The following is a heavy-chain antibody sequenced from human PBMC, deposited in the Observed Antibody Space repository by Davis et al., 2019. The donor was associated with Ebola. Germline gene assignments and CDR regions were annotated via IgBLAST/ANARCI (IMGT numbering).Heavy chain of an antibody. J-gene: IGHJ5*02. CDR3: ARVVGSSSWYGWFDP. Sequence: GESLKISCAASGFTFSSYAMHWVRQAPGKGLEWVAVISYDGSNKYYADSVKGRFTISRDNSKNTLYLQMNSLRAEDTAVYYCARVVGSSSWYGWFDPWGQGTLVTVSS. CDR2: ISYDGSNK. D-gene: IGHD6-13*01. V-gene: IGHV3-30-3*01. CDR1: GFTFSSYA.